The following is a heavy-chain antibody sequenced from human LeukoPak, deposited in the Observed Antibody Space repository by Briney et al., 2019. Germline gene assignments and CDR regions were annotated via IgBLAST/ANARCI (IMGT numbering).Heavy chain of an antibody. V-gene: IGHV4-34*01. Sequence: SETLSLTCAVYGGSFSGYYWIWIRQPPGKGLEWIGESNHSGSTNYNPSLKSRVTISVDTSKNQFSLKLSAVTAADTAVYYCALAQRHSSSWYRSDWFDPWGQGTLVTVSS. D-gene: IGHD6-13*01. CDR3: ALAQRHSSSWYRSDWFDP. J-gene: IGHJ5*02. CDR2: SNHSGST. CDR1: GGSFSGYY.